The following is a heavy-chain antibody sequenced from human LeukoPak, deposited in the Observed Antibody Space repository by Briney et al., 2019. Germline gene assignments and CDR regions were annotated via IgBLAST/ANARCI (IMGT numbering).Heavy chain of an antibody. V-gene: IGHV3-23*01. CDR2: ISGSGSDT. J-gene: IGHJ4*02. D-gene: IGHD5-12*01. CDR1: GFTFSSYA. Sequence: GGSLRLSCAASGFTFSSYAMSWVRQAPGKGLEWVSAISGSGSDTYYADSVKGRFTISRDNFKNTLYLQMNSLRAEDTALYYCAKGSGGAVDNFDYWGQGTLGTVSS. CDR3: AKGSGGAVDNFDY.